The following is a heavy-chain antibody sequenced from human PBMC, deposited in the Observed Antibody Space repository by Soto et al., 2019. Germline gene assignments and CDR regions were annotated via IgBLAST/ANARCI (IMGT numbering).Heavy chain of an antibody. D-gene: IGHD4-17*01. CDR3: ARPPSRYSAVTYGWVPNWFHL. J-gene: IGHJ5*02. Sequence: QVQLVQAGAEVKTPGSSVKVACKASGGTFSSYAISWVRQAPGQGLEGMGGIIPIFGTANYAQKFQVRVTIAADESTSTAQMELSSLGSEDTAVYYCARPPSRYSAVTYGWVPNWFHLWGQGTLVIVSS. V-gene: IGHV1-69*01. CDR1: GGTFSSYA. CDR2: IIPIFGTA.